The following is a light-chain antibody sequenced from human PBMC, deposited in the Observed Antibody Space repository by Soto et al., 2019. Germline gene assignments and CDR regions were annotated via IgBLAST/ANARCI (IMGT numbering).Light chain of an antibody. CDR1: QSLLHSNGYNY. CDR3: IQALETPRT. V-gene: IGKV2-28*01. J-gene: IGKJ1*01. CDR2: LVS. Sequence: DIVMTQSPLSLPVTPGEPASISCRSSQSLLHSNGYNYLDWYLQKPGQSPQLLIYLVSNRASGVPDRFSGSGSGTDFTLKISRVEAEDVGVYYCIQALETPRTFGQGTKVEIK.